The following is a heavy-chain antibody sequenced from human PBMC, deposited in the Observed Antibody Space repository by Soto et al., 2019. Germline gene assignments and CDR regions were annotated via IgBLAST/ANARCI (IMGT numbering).Heavy chain of an antibody. J-gene: IGHJ4*02. D-gene: IGHD6-19*01. CDR2: IYTSGST. CDR3: ASGLNGYSSGWYLDY. V-gene: IGHV4-4*07. Sequence: QVQLQESGPGLVKPSETLSLTCTVSGGSISSYYWSWIRQPAGKGLEWIGRIYTSGSTNYNPSLKSRVTMSVDTSKSQFSLKLCSVTAADTAVYYCASGLNGYSSGWYLDYWGQGTLVTVSS. CDR1: GGSISSYY.